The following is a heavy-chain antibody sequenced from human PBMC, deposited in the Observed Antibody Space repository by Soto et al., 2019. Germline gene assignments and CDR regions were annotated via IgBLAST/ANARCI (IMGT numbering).Heavy chain of an antibody. J-gene: IGHJ3*02. V-gene: IGHV3-30-3*01. Sequence: QVQLVESGGGVVQPGRSLRLSCAASGFTFSSYPMHWVRQAPGKGLEWVAVISYDGSNKYYADSVKGRFTISRDNSKNTLYLQMNSLRAEDTAVYYCARASSRMGAFDIWGQGTMVTVSS. CDR1: GFTFSSYP. CDR2: ISYDGSNK. D-gene: IGHD6-6*01. CDR3: ARASSRMGAFDI.